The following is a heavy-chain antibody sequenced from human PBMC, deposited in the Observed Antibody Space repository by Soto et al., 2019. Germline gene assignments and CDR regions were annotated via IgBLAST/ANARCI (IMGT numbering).Heavy chain of an antibody. Sequence: QVQLQESGPGLVKPSQTLSLTCTVSGGSINSGGYYWSWIRQHPGKGLEWIGYIYYSGSTYYNPSLKGRVTISVDTSNTQFSLKLSSVTAADTAVYYCARVEGTSSLGFGEWGQGTLVTVSS. D-gene: IGHD3-10*01. CDR2: IYYSGST. CDR3: ARVEGTSSLGFGE. V-gene: IGHV4-31*03. J-gene: IGHJ4*02. CDR1: GGSINSGGYY.